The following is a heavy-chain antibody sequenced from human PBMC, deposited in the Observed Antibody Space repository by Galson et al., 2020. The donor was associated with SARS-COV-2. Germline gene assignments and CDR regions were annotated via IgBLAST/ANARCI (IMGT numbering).Heavy chain of an antibody. CDR2: IWYDGSNK. CDR1: GFTFSSYG. Sequence: GGSLRLSCAASGFTFSSYGMHWVRQAPGKGLEWVAVIWYDGSNKYYADSVKGRFTISRDNSKNTLYLQMNSLRAEDTAVYYCARDGSPHQIFYGMDVWGQGTTVTVSS. J-gene: IGHJ6*02. V-gene: IGHV3-33*01. D-gene: IGHD2-15*01. CDR3: ARDGSPHQIFYGMDV.